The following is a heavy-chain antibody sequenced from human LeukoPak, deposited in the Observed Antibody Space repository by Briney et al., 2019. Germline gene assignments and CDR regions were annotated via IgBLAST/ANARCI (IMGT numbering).Heavy chain of an antibody. D-gene: IGHD4-17*01. CDR2: ISYDGSNK. CDR1: GFTFSSYG. V-gene: IGHV3-30*18. J-gene: IGHJ6*02. Sequence: GGSLRLSCAASGFTFSSYGMHWVRQAPGKGLEWVAVISYDGSNKYYADSVKGRFAISRDNSKNTLYLQMNSLRAEDTAVYYCAKDRHGDYGIRYYYYYGTDVWGQGTTVTVSS. CDR3: AKDRHGDYGIRYYYYYGTDV.